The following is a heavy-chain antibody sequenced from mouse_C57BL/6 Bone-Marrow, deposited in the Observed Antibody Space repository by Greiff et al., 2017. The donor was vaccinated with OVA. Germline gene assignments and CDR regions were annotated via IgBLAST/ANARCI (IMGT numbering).Heavy chain of an antibody. Sequence: VQLKESGGDLVKPGGSLKLSCAASGFTFSSYGMSWVRQTPDKRLEWVATISSGGSYTYYPDSVKGRFTISRDNAKNTLYLQMSSLKSEDTAMYYCARLSIYYGFDYWGQGTTLTVSS. CDR3: ARLSIYYGFDY. V-gene: IGHV5-6*01. CDR2: ISSGGSYT. J-gene: IGHJ2*01. CDR1: GFTFSSYG. D-gene: IGHD2-1*01.